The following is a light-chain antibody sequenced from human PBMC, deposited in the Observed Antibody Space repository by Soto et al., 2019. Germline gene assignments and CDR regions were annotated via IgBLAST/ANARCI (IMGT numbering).Light chain of an antibody. V-gene: IGKV3-20*01. J-gene: IGKJ4*01. CDR3: QQYSRSPVT. Sequence: EIVLTQSPGTLSLSPGERATLSCRASQSVSSNYLAWYQQKHGQAPRLLIYGASSRATGVPDRFSGSGSGTDFTLTISRLEPEDFAVYYCQQYSRSPVTFGGGTKVDIK. CDR1: QSVSSNY. CDR2: GAS.